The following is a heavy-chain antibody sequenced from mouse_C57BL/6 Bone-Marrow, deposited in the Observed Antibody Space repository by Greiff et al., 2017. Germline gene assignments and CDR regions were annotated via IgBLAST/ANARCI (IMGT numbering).Heavy chain of an antibody. J-gene: IGHJ4*01. CDR1: GFSLTSYG. CDR2: IWSGGST. CDR3: ARRYYYGSSYRGYYYAMDY. D-gene: IGHD1-1*01. V-gene: IGHV2-2*01. Sequence: VQLQQSGPGLVQPSQSLSITCTVSGFSLTSYGVHWVRQSPGKGLEWLGVIWSGGSTDYNAAFISRLSISKDNSKSQVFFKMNSLQADDTAIYYCARRYYYGSSYRGYYYAMDYWGQGTSVTVSS.